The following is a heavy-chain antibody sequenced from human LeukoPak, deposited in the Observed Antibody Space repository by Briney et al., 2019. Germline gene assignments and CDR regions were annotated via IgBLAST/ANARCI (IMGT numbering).Heavy chain of an antibody. V-gene: IGHV3-21*01. J-gene: IGHJ6*02. D-gene: IGHD6-13*01. CDR3: ARHTGYSSTWYSPGMDV. CDR2: ISSSSSYI. CDR1: GFTFSSYN. Sequence: GGSLRLSCAASGFTFSSYNMNWVRQAPGKGLEWVSSISSSSSYIYYADSVKGRFTISRDNAKNSLYLQMNSLRAEDTAVYYCARHTGYSSTWYSPGMDVWGQGTTVTVSS.